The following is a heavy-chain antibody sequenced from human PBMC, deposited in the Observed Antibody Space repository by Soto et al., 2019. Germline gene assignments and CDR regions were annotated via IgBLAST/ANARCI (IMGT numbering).Heavy chain of an antibody. V-gene: IGHV1-18*04. Sequence: ASVKVSCKASGYTFTSYGISWLRVSPGQGLEWMGWISAYNGNTNYAQKLQGRVIMTTDTSTSTAYMEVRSLRSDDTAVYYCERALARSGGWFDPWGQGTLVTVSS. D-gene: IGHD3-10*01. CDR2: ISAYNGNT. CDR3: ERALARSGGWFDP. CDR1: GYTFTSYG. J-gene: IGHJ5*02.